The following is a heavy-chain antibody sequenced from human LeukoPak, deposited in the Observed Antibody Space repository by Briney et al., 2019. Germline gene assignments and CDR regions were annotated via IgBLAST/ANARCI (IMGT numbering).Heavy chain of an antibody. J-gene: IGHJ4*02. CDR2: IYYSGST. D-gene: IGHD1-1*01. V-gene: IGHV4-31*03. Sequence: PSETLSLTCTVSGGSISSGGYYWSWIRQHPGKGLEWIGYIYYSGSTYYNPSLKSRVAISVDTSKNQISLKLISVTAADTAVYYCARDSRQLGLDYWGQGTLVTVSS. CDR3: ARDSRQLGLDY. CDR1: GGSISSGGYY.